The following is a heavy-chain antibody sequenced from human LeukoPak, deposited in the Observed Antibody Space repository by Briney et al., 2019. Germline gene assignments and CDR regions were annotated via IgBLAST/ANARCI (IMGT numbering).Heavy chain of an antibody. CDR3: ARTVVVNYFDY. Sequence: PSETLSLTCNVSGGSISSSSYYWGWIRQPPGKGLEWIGSIYYSGSTYYNPSLKSRVTISVDTSKNQFSLKLSSVTAADTAVYYCARTVVVNYFDYWGQGTLVTVSS. V-gene: IGHV4-39*01. CDR1: GGSISSSSYY. D-gene: IGHD3-22*01. J-gene: IGHJ4*02. CDR2: IYYSGST.